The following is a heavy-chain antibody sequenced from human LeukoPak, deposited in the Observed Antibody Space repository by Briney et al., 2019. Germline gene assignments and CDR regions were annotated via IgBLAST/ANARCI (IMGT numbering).Heavy chain of an antibody. CDR2: IRYDGSKE. Sequence: GKSLRLSCEVSGFTFSKYGMHWVRQAPGKGLEWVSTIRYDGSKEYYADSVRGRFTISRDNSGNTLFLQMDSLGAEDTAVYFCVRDTITYDIFTGSPDYWGQGTLVIVSS. J-gene: IGHJ4*02. D-gene: IGHD3-9*01. CDR1: GFTFSKYG. V-gene: IGHV3-33*01. CDR3: VRDTITYDIFTGSPDY.